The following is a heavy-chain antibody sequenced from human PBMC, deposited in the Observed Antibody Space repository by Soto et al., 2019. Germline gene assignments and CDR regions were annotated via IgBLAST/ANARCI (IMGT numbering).Heavy chain of an antibody. Sequence: GGSLRLSCAASGFTFSDHYMDWVRQAPGKGLEWVGRTRNKANSYTTEYAASVKGRFTISRDDSKNSLYLQMNSLKTEDTAVYYCARDLNTVTTDMDDAFDIWGQGTMVTVSS. CDR1: GFTFSDHY. J-gene: IGHJ3*02. CDR2: TRNKANSYTT. V-gene: IGHV3-72*01. CDR3: ARDLNTVTTDMDDAFDI. D-gene: IGHD4-17*01.